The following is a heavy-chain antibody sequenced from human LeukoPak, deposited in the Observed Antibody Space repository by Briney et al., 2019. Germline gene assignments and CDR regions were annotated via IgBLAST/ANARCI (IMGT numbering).Heavy chain of an antibody. Sequence: SVTLSLTCTVSGGSISSSSYYWGWIRQPPGKGLEWIGYIYHSGSTYYNPSLKSRVTISVDRSKNQFSLKLSSVTAADTAVYYCASYSSDYPHFDYWGQGTLVTVSS. CDR3: ASYSSDYPHFDY. J-gene: IGHJ4*02. D-gene: IGHD4-11*01. CDR2: IYHSGST. CDR1: GGSISSSSYY. V-gene: IGHV4-30-2*01.